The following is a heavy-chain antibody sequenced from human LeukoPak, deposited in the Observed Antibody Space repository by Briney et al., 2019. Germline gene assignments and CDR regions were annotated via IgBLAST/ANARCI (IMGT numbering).Heavy chain of an antibody. Sequence: GGSLRLSCAASGFTFSSYSMTWVRQAPGKGLEWVSYIDSSSATTYYADSVKGRFIISRDNAKNSLFLQINSLRAEDTAVYYCAGSTVWSGIFQYWGQGTLVTVSS. CDR3: AGSTVWSGIFQY. J-gene: IGHJ1*01. V-gene: IGHV3-48*01. CDR1: GFTFSSYS. D-gene: IGHD3-3*01. CDR2: IDSSSATT.